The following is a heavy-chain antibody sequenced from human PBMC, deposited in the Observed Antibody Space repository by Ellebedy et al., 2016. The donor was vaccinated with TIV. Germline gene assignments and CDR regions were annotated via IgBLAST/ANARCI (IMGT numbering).Heavy chain of an antibody. CDR1: GGTFSSYA. Sequence: AASVKVSCKASGGTFSSYAISWVRQAPGQGLEWMGRIIPILGIANYAQKFQGRVTITADKSTSTAYMELSSLRSEDTAVYYWARGGDYYDSSGYYYKDAFDIWGQGTMVTVSS. J-gene: IGHJ3*02. CDR2: IIPILGIA. D-gene: IGHD3-22*01. CDR3: ARGGDYYDSSGYYYKDAFDI. V-gene: IGHV1-69*04.